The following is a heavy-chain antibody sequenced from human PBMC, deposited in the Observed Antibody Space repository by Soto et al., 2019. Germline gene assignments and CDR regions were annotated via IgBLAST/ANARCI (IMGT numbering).Heavy chain of an antibody. D-gene: IGHD3-16*02. CDR2: IYHSGST. CDR3: ARDYYDYVWGSYRYTEYFDY. Sequence: SETLSLTCAVSGYSISSGYYWGWIRQPPGKGLEWIGSIYHSGSTYYNPSLKSRVTISVDTSKNQFSLKLSSVTDADTAVYYCARDYYDYVWGSYRYTEYFDYWGQGTLVTVSS. J-gene: IGHJ4*02. CDR1: GYSISSGYY. V-gene: IGHV4-38-2*02.